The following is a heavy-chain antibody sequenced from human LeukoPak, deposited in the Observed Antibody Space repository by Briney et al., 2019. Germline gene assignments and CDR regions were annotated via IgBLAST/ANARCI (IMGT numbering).Heavy chain of an antibody. V-gene: IGHV3-74*01. CDR3: AARGYCSSTSCLLEH. CDR1: GFTFSSYW. D-gene: IGHD2-2*01. Sequence: GGSLRLSCAASGFTFSSYWMHWVRQAPGKGLVWVSHINSDGSSTSHADSVKGRFTISRDNAKSTLYLQMNSLRAEDTAVYYCAARGYCSSTSCLLEHWGQGTLVTVSS. CDR2: INSDGSST. J-gene: IGHJ5*02.